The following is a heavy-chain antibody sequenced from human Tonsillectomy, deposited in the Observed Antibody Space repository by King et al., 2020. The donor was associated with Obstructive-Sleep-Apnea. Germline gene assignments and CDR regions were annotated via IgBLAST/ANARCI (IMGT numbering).Heavy chain of an antibody. V-gene: IGHV3-23*04. CDR1: GFTFSNYA. D-gene: IGHD4-17*01. CDR3: AKSDYGDYGGNFDY. J-gene: IGHJ4*02. CDR2: IRGSGGST. Sequence: VQLVESGGGLVQPGGSLRLSCAASGFTFSNYAMSWVRKAPGKGLEWISAIRGSGGSTYYADSVKGRFTISRDNSKSTLYLQMNSLRAEDTAVYYCAKSDYGDYGGNFDYWGQGPLVTVSS.